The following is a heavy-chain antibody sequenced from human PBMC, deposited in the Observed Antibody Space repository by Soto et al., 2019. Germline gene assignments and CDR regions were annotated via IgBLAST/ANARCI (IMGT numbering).Heavy chain of an antibody. D-gene: IGHD3-3*01. J-gene: IGHJ5*02. Sequence: EVQLVESGGGLVQPGGSLKLSCAASGFIFSGSTMHWVRQASGKGLEWVGRIRRKGNSYETQYAASVKGRFTISRDDPNNTAYLQMYSLKTDDTAVYYCTTDPSGYYTWALFDPWGQGTLVTVSS. CDR3: TTDPSGYYTWALFDP. V-gene: IGHV3-73*01. CDR1: GFIFSGST. CDR2: IRRKGNSYET.